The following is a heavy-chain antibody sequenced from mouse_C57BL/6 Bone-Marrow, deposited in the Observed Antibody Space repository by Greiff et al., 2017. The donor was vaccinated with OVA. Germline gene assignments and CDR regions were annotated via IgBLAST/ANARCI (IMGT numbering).Heavy chain of an antibody. CDR2: IRSKSNNYAT. D-gene: IGHD1-1*01. V-gene: IGHV10-1*01. J-gene: IGHJ4*01. CDR1: GFSFNTYA. Sequence: EVHLVESGGGLVQPKGSLKLSCAASGFSFNTYAMNWVRQAPGKGLEWVARIRSKSNNYATYYADSVKDRFTISKDDSESMLYLQMNNMKTEDTAMYYCVRQRYYGNYYAMDYWGQGTSVTVSS. CDR3: VRQRYYGNYYAMDY.